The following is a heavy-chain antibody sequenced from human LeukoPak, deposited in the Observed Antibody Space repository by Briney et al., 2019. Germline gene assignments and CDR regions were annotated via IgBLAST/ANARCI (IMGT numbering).Heavy chain of an antibody. CDR2: ISGSGGST. D-gene: IGHD3-16*02. J-gene: IGHJ4*02. V-gene: IGHV3-23*01. CDR3: AKGGHYYDYVWGSHLDY. CDR1: GFTFSSYA. Sequence: GSLRLSCAASGFTFSSYAMSWVRQAPGKGLEWVSAISGSGGSTYYADSVKGRFTISRDNSKNTLYLQMNSLRAEDTAVYYCAKGGHYYDYVWGSHLDYWGQGTLVTVSS.